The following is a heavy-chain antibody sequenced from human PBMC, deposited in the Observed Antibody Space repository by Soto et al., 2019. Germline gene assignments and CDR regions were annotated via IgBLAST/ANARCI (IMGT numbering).Heavy chain of an antibody. J-gene: IGHJ5*02. V-gene: IGHV1-8*01. CDR1: GYIFTTYD. CDR3: AKDFGGLYNGFDP. CDR2: INPNNGKT. Sequence: QVQLVQSGAEVKKPGASVKVSCKTSGYIFTTYDINWVRQAAGQGLEWVGRINPNNGKTDYAENLQGRLTMTRDASISTVYMELSSLTSDDTAVYYCAKDFGGLYNGFDPWGQGTLVIVSS. D-gene: IGHD3-16*01.